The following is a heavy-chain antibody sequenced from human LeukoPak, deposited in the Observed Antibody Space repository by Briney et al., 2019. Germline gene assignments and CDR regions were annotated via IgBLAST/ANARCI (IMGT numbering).Heavy chain of an antibody. V-gene: IGHV3-23*01. D-gene: IGHD2-21*02. J-gene: IGHJ4*02. CDR2: ISGSGGST. CDR1: GFTFSSYA. Sequence: GGSLRLSCAASGFTFSSYAMSWVRQAPGKGLEWVSAISGSGGSTYYADSVKGRFTISRDNSKNTLYLQMNSLRAEDTAVYYCAKEPASRCGGDCYWYFDYWGQETLVTVSS. CDR3: AKEPASRCGGDCYWYFDY.